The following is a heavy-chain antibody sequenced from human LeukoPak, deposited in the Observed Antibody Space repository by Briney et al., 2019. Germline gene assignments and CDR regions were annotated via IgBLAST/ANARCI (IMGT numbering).Heavy chain of an antibody. V-gene: IGHV4-34*01. CDR1: GGALSGYC. D-gene: IGHD3-22*01. J-gene: IGHJ4*02. CDR2: INHSGST. Sequence: SETLSLTCAVYGGALSGYCWSWIRQPPGKGLEWIGEINHSGSTNYNPSLKSRVTISVDTSKKQFSMKLSSVTAADTAVYYCARASGFKTKTIDYCGQATLVTVSS. CDR3: ARASGFKTKTIDY.